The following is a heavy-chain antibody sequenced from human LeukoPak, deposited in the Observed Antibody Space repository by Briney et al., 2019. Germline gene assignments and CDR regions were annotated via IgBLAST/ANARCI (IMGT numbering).Heavy chain of an antibody. Sequence: GGSLRLSCAASGFNFISYSMNWVRQAPGKGLEWVSSISSSSSFRYYADSVKGRFTISRDNAKNSLYLQMNSLRAEDTAVYYCARESSGYFYWGQGTLVTVSS. CDR2: ISSSSSFR. J-gene: IGHJ4*02. CDR3: ARESSGYFY. D-gene: IGHD3-22*01. CDR1: GFNFISYS. V-gene: IGHV3-21*01.